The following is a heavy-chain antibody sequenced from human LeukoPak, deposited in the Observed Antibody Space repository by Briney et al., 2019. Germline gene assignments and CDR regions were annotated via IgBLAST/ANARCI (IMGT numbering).Heavy chain of an antibody. Sequence: ASVKVSCKASGYTFTSYDINWVRQATGQGLEWMGWMNPNSGNTGYAQKFQGRVTMTEDTSTDTAYMELSSLRSEDTAVYYCATHTRSGWYGVDYWGQGTLVTVSS. CDR2: MNPNSGNT. D-gene: IGHD6-19*01. CDR1: GYTFTSYD. V-gene: IGHV1-8*02. CDR3: ATHTRSGWYGVDY. J-gene: IGHJ4*02.